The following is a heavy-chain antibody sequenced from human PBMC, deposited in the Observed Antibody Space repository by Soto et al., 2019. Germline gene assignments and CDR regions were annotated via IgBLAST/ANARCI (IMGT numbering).Heavy chain of an antibody. Sequence: SETLSLTCAVSGGSISSGGYSWSRIRQPPGKGLEWIGYIYQSGSTYYNPSLKSRVTISADRSKNQFPLKLSSVTAADTAVYYCARRSSYDTLDYWGRGTLVTVSS. CDR1: GGSISSGGYS. D-gene: IGHD5-12*01. CDR2: IYQSGST. CDR3: ARRSSYDTLDY. J-gene: IGHJ4*02. V-gene: IGHV4-30-2*01.